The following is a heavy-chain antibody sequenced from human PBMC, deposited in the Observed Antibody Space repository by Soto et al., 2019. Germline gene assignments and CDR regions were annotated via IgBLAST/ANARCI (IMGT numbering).Heavy chain of an antibody. Sequence: GGSLRLSCAASGFTFSSYAMSWVRQAPGKGLEWVSAISGSGGSTYYADSVKGRFTISRDNSKNTLYLQMSSLRAEDTAVYYCAKRPNSLIQGVVVVAANFDYWGQGTLVTVSS. CDR1: GFTFSSYA. V-gene: IGHV3-23*01. J-gene: IGHJ4*02. CDR3: AKRPNSLIQGVVVVAANFDY. CDR2: ISGSGGST. D-gene: IGHD2-15*01.